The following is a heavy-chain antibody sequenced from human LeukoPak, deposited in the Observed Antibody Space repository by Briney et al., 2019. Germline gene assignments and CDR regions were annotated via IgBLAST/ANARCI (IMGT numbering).Heavy chain of an antibody. J-gene: IGHJ6*02. CDR3: ASTVAGTSDYYYGMDV. D-gene: IGHD6-19*01. Sequence: GRSLRLSCAASGFTFSSYGMHWVRQAPGKGLEWVAVISYDGSNKYYADSVKGRFTISRDNSKNTLYLQMNSLRAEDTAVYYCASTVAGTSDYYYGMDVWGQGTTVTVSS. CDR2: ISYDGSNK. V-gene: IGHV3-30*03. CDR1: GFTFSSYG.